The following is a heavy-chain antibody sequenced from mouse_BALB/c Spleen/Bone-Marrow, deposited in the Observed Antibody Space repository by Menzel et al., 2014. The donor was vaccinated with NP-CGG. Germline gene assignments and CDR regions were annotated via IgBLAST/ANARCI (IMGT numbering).Heavy chain of an antibody. CDR1: GYSITSDYA. D-gene: IGHD2-1*01. V-gene: IGHV3-2*02. J-gene: IGHJ2*01. Sequence: LQQSGPGLVKPSQSLSLTCTVPGYSITSDYAWNWIRQFPGNKLEWMGYISYSGSTSYNPSLKSRISITRVTSKXQFFLQLNSVTTEDTATYYCARWLLSYYFDYWGQGTTLTVSS. CDR2: ISYSGST. CDR3: ARWLLSYYFDY.